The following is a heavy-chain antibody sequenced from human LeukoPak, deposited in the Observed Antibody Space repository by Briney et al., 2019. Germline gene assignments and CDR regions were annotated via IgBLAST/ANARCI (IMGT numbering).Heavy chain of an antibody. V-gene: IGHV6-1*01. CDR3: TRTIAGYIDS. D-gene: IGHD2-2*02. CDR2: TYYRSKWYY. CDR1: GDSVSSNSAA. Sequence: SQTLSLTCAISGDSVSSNSAAWDWTRQSPSRGLEWLGRTYYRSKWYYGYAVSVKSRITINPDTSKNQFSLQLNSVTPEDTAIYYCTRTIAGYIDSWGQGTLVTVSS. J-gene: IGHJ4*02.